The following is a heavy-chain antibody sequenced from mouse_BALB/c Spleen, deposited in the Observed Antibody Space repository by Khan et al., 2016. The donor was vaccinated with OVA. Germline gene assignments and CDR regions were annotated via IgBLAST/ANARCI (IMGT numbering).Heavy chain of an antibody. V-gene: IGHV5-9*02. CDR2: ISGTGIYT. J-gene: IGHJ3*01. D-gene: IGHD2-10*01. CDR1: GFAFSSYD. CDR3: ARSSYYGKRWFTY. Sequence: EVELVESGGGLVKPGGSLKLSCAPSGFAFSSYDMSWVRRTPEKRLEWVATISGTGIYTYYPDSVKGRFTISRDNARNTLYLQMSSLRSEDTALDYCARSSYYGKRWFTYWGQGTLVTVSA.